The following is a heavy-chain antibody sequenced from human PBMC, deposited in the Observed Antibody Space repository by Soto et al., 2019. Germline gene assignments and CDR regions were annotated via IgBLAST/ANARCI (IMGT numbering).Heavy chain of an antibody. D-gene: IGHD3-22*01. CDR2: INHSGST. V-gene: IGHV4-34*01. J-gene: IGHJ4*02. CDR1: GGSFSGYY. CDR3: ARGRRYYYDSSAYYPSFDY. Sequence: SETLSLTCAVYGGSFSGYYWSWILQPPGKGLEWIGEINHSGSTNYNPSLKSRVTISVDTSKTQFSLKLSSVTAADTAVYYCARGRRYYYDSSAYYPSFDYWGQGTLVTVSS.